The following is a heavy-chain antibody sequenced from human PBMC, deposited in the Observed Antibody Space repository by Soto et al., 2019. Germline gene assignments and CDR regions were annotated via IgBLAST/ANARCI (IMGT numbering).Heavy chain of an antibody. D-gene: IGHD2-21*02. J-gene: IGHJ4*02. CDR2: ISAYNGNT. CDR1: GYTFTGYY. V-gene: IGHV1-18*04. CDR3: ARDLAYCGGDCYPIDY. Sequence: ASVKVSCKASGYTFTGYYMHWVRQAPGQGLEWMGWISAYNGNTNYAQKLQGRVTMTTDTSTSTAYMELRSLRSDDTAVYYCARDLAYCGGDCYPIDYWGQGTLVTVSS.